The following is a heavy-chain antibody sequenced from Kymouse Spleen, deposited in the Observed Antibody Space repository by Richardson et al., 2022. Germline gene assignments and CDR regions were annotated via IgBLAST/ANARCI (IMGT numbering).Heavy chain of an antibody. V-gene: IGHV4-34*01. D-gene: IGHD3-10*01. CDR1: GGSFSGYY. J-gene: IGHJ4*02. CDR3: ARGSGSGSFDY. Sequence: QVQLQQWGAGLLKPSETLSLTCAVYGGSFSGYYWSWIRQPPGKGLEWIGEINHSGSTNYNPSLKSRVTISVDTSKNQFSLKLSSVTAADTAVYYCARGSGSGSFDYWGQGTLVTVSS. CDR2: INHSGST.